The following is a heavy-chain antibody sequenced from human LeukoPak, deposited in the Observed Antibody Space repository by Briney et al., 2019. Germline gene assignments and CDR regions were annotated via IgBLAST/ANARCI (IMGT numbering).Heavy chain of an antibody. V-gene: IGHV3-23*01. J-gene: IGHJ4*02. D-gene: IGHD3-22*01. CDR1: GFTFSSYA. CDR3: AKVGDSSGYYLGYFDY. Sequence: GGSLRLSCSASGFTFSSYAMSWVRQAPGKGLEWVSAISGSGGSTYYADSVKGRFTISRDNSKNTLYLQMNSLRAEDMAVYYCAKVGDSSGYYLGYFDYWGQGTLVTVSS. CDR2: ISGSGGST.